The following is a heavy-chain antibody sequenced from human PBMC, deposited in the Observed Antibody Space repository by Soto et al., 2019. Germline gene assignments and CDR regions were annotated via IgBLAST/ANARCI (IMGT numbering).Heavy chain of an antibody. J-gene: IGHJ4*02. CDR1: GFTFGSYA. Sequence: GGPLILSCAASGFTFGSYAMSWVRQAPGKGLEWVSAISGAGGTSYYADSVKGRFTISRDNSKNTLYLQMNSLRAEDTAVYYCAILVPYDSSVTYWGQGTLVTVSS. V-gene: IGHV3-23*01. CDR3: AILVPYDSSVTY. D-gene: IGHD3-22*01. CDR2: ISGAGGTS.